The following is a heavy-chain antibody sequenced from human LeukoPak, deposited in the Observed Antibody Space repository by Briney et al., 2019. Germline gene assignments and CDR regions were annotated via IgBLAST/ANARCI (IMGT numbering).Heavy chain of an antibody. V-gene: IGHV1-69*06. CDR2: IIPIFGTA. D-gene: IGHD1-26*01. CDR3: ARGEELRNWFDP. J-gene: IGHJ5*02. CDR1: GYTFTSYY. Sequence: SVKVSCKASGYTFTSYYMHWVRQAPGQGLEWMGGIIPIFGTANYAQKFQGRVTITADKSTSTAYMELSSLRSEDTAVYYCARGEELRNWFDPWGQGTLVTVSS.